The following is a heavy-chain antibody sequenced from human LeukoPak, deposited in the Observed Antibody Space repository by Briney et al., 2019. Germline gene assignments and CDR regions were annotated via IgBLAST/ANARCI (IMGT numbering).Heavy chain of an antibody. J-gene: IGHJ3*02. CDR1: GGSFSGYY. Sequence: PSETLSLTCAVYGGSFSGYYWSWIRQPPGKGLEWIGEINHSGSTNYNPSLKSRVTISVDTSKNQFSLKLSSVTAADTAVYYCARAVVPAGDAFDIWGQGTMVTVSS. CDR2: INHSGST. D-gene: IGHD2-2*01. CDR3: ARAVVPAGDAFDI. V-gene: IGHV4-34*01.